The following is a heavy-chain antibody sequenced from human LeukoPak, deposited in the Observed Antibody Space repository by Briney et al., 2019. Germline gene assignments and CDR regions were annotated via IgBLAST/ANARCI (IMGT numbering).Heavy chain of an antibody. CDR1: GGTFSSYA. V-gene: IGHV1-69*05. Sequence: SVKVSCKAPGGTFSSYAISWVRQAPGQGLEWMGGIIPIFGTANYAQKFQGRVTITTDESTSTAYMELSSLRSEDTAVYYCARTLFSGVYYYYYMDVWGKGTTVTVSS. J-gene: IGHJ6*03. CDR2: IIPIFGTA. CDR3: ARTLFSGVYYYYYMDV. D-gene: IGHD3-3*01.